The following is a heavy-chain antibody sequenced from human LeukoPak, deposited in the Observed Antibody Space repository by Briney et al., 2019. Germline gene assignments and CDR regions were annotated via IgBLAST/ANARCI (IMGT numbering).Heavy chain of an antibody. V-gene: IGHV1-2*02. CDR3: ARDLYYYDSSGYIDY. CDR2: INPNSGGT. D-gene: IGHD3-22*01. Sequence: ASVKVSCKASTYSFTGYYMHWVRQAPGQGLEWMGWINPNSGGTNYAQKFQGRVTMTRDTSISTAYMELSRLRSDDTAVYYCARDLYYYDSSGYIDYWGQGTLVTVSS. J-gene: IGHJ4*02. CDR1: TYSFTGYY.